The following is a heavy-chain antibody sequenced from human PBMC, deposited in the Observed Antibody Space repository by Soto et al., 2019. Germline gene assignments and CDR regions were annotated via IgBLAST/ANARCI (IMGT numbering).Heavy chain of an antibody. Sequence: QVQLVQSGAEVKKPGSSVKVSCKASGGTFSSYAISWVRQAPGQGLEWMGGIIPIFGTANYAQKFQGRVTITTHESTNKAYMELGSLRAEDTAVYYCARERPVAGTPLFDYWGQGTLVTVSS. D-gene: IGHD6-19*01. CDR2: IIPIFGTA. CDR1: GGTFSSYA. CDR3: ARERPVAGTPLFDY. V-gene: IGHV1-69*01. J-gene: IGHJ4*02.